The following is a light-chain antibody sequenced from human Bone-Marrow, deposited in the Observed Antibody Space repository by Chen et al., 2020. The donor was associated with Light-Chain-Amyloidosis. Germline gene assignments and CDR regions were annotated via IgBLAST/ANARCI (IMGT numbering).Light chain of an antibody. J-gene: IGLJ1*01. V-gene: IGLV2-23*02. CDR3: CSYAGSPLYV. CDR1: SSDVGSYDF. Sequence: SAMTQPASVPGSPGPSITTSCTGTSSDVGSYDFVSWYQEHAGKPPKLMIYEVTQRPSGVSNRFSGSKSGNTASLTISGLQAEDEADYYCCSYAGSPLYVFGTGTKVSVL. CDR2: EVT.